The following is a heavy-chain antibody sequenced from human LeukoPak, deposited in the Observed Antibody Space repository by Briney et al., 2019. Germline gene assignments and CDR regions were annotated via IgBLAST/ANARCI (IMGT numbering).Heavy chain of an antibody. V-gene: IGHV1-46*01. CDR2: INPSGGST. CDR3: ARDWGGNSGYDWVDY. Sequence: GASVKVSCKASGYTFTTYYMHWVRQAPGQGLEWMGIINPSGGSTSYAQEFQGRVTMTRDMSTSTVYMELSSLRSEDTAVYYCARDWGGNSGYDWVDYWGQGTLVTVSS. J-gene: IGHJ4*02. CDR1: GYTFTTYY. D-gene: IGHD5-12*01.